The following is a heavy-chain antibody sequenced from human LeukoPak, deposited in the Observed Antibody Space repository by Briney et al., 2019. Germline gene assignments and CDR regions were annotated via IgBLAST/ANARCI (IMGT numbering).Heavy chain of an antibody. D-gene: IGHD2-2*01. J-gene: IGHJ4*02. CDR3: ARDLGYCSSTSCYEAPFFDY. Sequence: GGFLRLSCAASGFTFSSYWMSWVRQAPGKGLEWVANIKQDGSEKYYVDSVKGRFTISRDNAKNSLYLQMNSLRAEDTAVYYCARDLGYCSSTSCYEAPFFDYWGQGTLVTVSS. CDR1: GFTFSSYW. V-gene: IGHV3-7*01. CDR2: IKQDGSEK.